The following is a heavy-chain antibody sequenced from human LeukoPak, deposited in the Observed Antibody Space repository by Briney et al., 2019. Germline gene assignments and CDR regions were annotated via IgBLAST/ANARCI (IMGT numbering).Heavy chain of an antibody. CDR1: GGSFSGYY. V-gene: IGHV4-34*11. CDR2: IYYSGST. Sequence: SETLSLTCAVYGGSFSGYYWSWIRQPPGKGLEWIGSIYYSGSTNYSPSLKSRVTISVDTSKNQFSLNLTSVTAADSAVYYCARVSWFPGTSYYYMDVWGKGTTVTVSS. CDR3: ARVSWFPGTSYYYMDV. J-gene: IGHJ6*03. D-gene: IGHD1-1*01.